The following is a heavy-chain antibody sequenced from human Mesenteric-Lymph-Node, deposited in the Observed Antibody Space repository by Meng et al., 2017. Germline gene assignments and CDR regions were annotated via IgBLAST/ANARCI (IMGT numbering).Heavy chain of an antibody. CDR2: VYATGST. Sequence: LRLSCTVSGGSISSGSYYWSWIRQPAGKGLEWIGRVYATGSTNYNPSLKSRVTISVDTSKNQFSLKLSSVTAADTAVYYCAGGREGYFDYWGQGTLVTVSS. V-gene: IGHV4-61*02. D-gene: IGHD1-26*01. CDR3: AGGREGYFDY. J-gene: IGHJ4*02. CDR1: GGSISSGSYY.